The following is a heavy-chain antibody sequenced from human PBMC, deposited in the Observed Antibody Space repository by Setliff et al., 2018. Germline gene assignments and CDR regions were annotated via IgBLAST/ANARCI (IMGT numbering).Heavy chain of an antibody. J-gene: IGHJ4*02. CDR2: INPDSGGT. CDR1: GYTFTDYY. D-gene: IGHD3-3*01. Sequence: GASVKVSCKASGYTFTDYYIHWVRQAPGQGLEWMGRINPDSGGTNYAQKFQGRVTMTRDTSVSTVYMELNSLRSDDTAVYYCVRAGFDAISNGLDYWGQGTLVTVSS. CDR3: VRAGFDAISNGLDY. V-gene: IGHV1-2*06.